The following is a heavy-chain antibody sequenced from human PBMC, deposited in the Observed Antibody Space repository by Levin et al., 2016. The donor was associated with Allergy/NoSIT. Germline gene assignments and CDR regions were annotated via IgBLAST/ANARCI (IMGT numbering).Heavy chain of an antibody. D-gene: IGHD3-22*01. J-gene: IGHJ4*02. CDR2: ISDTA. V-gene: IGHV3-23*01. Sequence: GESLKISCATSGFTFSNYAMTWVRQAPGKGLEWVSTISDTAYYADSVKGRFAVSRDNSKNTLYLQMNSLRADDTAVYYCARREFPITTKYFDNWGQGTLVTVSS. CDR1: GFTFSNYA. CDR3: ARREFPITTKYFDN.